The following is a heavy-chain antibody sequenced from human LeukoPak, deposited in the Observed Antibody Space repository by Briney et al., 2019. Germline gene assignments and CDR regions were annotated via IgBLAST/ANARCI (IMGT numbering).Heavy chain of an antibody. CDR3: ARGNSAYYDFWSGYHLDY. CDR1: GGSFSGYY. D-gene: IGHD3-3*01. CDR2: INHSGST. Sequence: PSETLSLTCAVYGGSFSGYYWSWIRQPPGKGLEWIGEINHSGSTNYNPSLKSRVTISVDTSKNQFSLKLSSVTAADTAVYYCARGNSAYYDFWSGYHLDYWGQGTLVIVSS. J-gene: IGHJ4*02. V-gene: IGHV4-34*01.